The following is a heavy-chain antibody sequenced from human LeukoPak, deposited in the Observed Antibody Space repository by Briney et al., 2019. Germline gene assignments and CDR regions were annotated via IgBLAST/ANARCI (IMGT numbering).Heavy chain of an antibody. CDR1: GGSISSSSYY. CDR3: ARQRYTYGYEMFDY. J-gene: IGHJ4*02. V-gene: IGHV4-39*01. CDR2: IYYSGST. D-gene: IGHD5-18*01. Sequence: PSETLSLTCTVSGGSISSSSYYWGWIRQPPGKGLEWIGGIYYSGSTYYNPSLRSRVTISVDTSKNQFSLKLSSVTAADTAVYYCARQRYTYGYEMFDYWGQGALVTVSS.